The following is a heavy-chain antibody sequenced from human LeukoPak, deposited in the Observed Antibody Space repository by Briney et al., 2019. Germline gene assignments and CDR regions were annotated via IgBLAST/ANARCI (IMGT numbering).Heavy chain of an antibody. J-gene: IGHJ4*02. CDR2: SHYSGST. D-gene: IGHD1-1*01. CDR3: ARTGSTGGY. Sequence: SETLSLTCTVSGGSVSGGNYYCIWNPPAPGQGLEGISNSHYSGSTYANPALNRRITLSINTYKTQFLLNLSSVTAADTAVYYCARTGSTGGYWGQGTLVTVSS. CDR1: GGSVSGGNYY. V-gene: IGHV4-61*01.